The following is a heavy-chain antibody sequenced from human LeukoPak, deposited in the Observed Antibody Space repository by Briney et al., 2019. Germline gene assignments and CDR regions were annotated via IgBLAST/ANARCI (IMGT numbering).Heavy chain of an antibody. J-gene: IGHJ4*02. Sequence: GGSLRLSCAASGFTFSSYAMSWVRQAPGKGLEWVSAISGSGGSTYYADSVKGRFTISRDNPKNTLYLQMNSLRAEDTAVYYCAKVGYSGYENFDYWGQGTLVTVSS. V-gene: IGHV3-23*01. CDR2: ISGSGGST. CDR1: GFTFSSYA. D-gene: IGHD5-12*01. CDR3: AKVGYSGYENFDY.